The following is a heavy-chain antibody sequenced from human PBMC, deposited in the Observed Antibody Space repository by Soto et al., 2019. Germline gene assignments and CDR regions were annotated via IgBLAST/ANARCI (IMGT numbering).Heavy chain of an antibody. V-gene: IGHV1-3*01. J-gene: IGHJ4*02. D-gene: IGHD6-13*01. CDR2: INAGNGNT. CDR1: GYTFSSYA. CDR3: AIASSWFVTDY. Sequence: ASVKVSCKASGYTFSSYAMHWVRQAPGQRLEWMGWINAGNGNTKYSQKFQGRVTITRDTSASTGYMELSSLRSEDTAVYYCAIASSWFVTDYWGQGTLVTGSS.